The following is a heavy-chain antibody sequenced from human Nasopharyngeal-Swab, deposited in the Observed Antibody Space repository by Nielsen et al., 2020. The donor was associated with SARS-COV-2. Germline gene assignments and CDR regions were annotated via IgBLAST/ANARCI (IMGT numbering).Heavy chain of an antibody. CDR3: TSSSYYYGSGREAFDI. CDR1: GFTFGDYA. D-gene: IGHD3-10*01. V-gene: IGHV3-49*03. J-gene: IGHJ3*02. Sequence: SLKISCTASGFTFGDYAMSWFRQAPGKGLEWVGFIRSKAYGGTTEYAASVKGRFTISRDDSKSIAYLQMNSLKTEDTAVYYCTSSSYYYGSGREAFDIWGQGTMVTVSS. CDR2: IRSKAYGGTT.